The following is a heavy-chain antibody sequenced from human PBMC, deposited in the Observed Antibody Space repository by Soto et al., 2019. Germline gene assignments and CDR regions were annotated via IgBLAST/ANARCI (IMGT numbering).Heavy chain of an antibody. CDR2: IYYSGST. J-gene: IGHJ3*02. D-gene: IGHD3-22*01. CDR3: ARAKYYYDSSGYYGPDAFDI. CDR1: GGSISSGGYY. V-gene: IGHV4-31*03. Sequence: SETLSLTCTVSGGSISSGGYYWIWIRQHPGKGLEWIGYIYYSGSTYYNPSLKSRVTISVDTSKNQFSLKLSSVTAADTAVYYCARAKYYYDSSGYYGPDAFDIWGQGTMVTVSS.